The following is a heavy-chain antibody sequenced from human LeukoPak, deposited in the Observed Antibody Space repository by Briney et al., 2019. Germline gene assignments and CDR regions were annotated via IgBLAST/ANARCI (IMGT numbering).Heavy chain of an antibody. CDR3: ARAPRSIAARGDTWFDP. CDR2: IGTAGDT. D-gene: IGHD6-6*01. V-gene: IGHV3-13*01. Sequence: GGSLRLSCAVSGFTFCSYDMHWVRQATGKGLEWVSAIGTAGDTYYPGSVKGRFTNSRENAKNSLYLQMSSLRAGDTTVDYCARAPRSIAARGDTWFDPWGQGTLVTVSS. J-gene: IGHJ5*02. CDR1: GFTFCSYD.